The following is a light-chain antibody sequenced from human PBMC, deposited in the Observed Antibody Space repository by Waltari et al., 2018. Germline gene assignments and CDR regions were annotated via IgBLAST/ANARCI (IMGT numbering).Light chain of an antibody. Sequence: DIQMTQSPSSLSASVGDRVTITCRASQSISSYLNWYQQKPGKAPKLLIYAASSLQSGVPSRFRGSGSGTDFTLTISSLQPEDFATYYCQQSYSTPFGPGTEVDI. CDR3: QQSYSTP. CDR2: AAS. V-gene: IGKV1-39*01. CDR1: QSISSY. J-gene: IGKJ3*01.